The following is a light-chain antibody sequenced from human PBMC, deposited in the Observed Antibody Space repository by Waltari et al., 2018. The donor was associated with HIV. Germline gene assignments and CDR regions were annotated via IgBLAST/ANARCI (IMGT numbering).Light chain of an antibody. J-gene: IGKJ1*01. Sequence: EIVLTQSPDTLSVSPGERVPLSRRSSQRVDSNFAWYPQKPGPASRLLIFGTSARAAGIPARISGSGSETESTLTISSLQSEDFAVYYCQQYNSWPWTFGQGTKVEVK. CDR2: GTS. CDR1: QRVDSN. V-gene: IGKV3-15*01. CDR3: QQYNSWPWT.